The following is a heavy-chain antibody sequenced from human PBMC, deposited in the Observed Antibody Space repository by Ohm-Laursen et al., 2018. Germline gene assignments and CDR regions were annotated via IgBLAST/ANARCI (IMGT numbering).Heavy chain of an antibody. Sequence: SLRLSCTASGFTFSNYEMNWVRQAPGKGLEWVSYISSGGSTIYYADSVKGRFTISRGNAKNSLYLQMNSLRAEDTAVYYCARVNSGSGNFYHNYWGQGTLVTVSS. CDR3: ARVNSGSGNFYHNY. D-gene: IGHD3-10*01. V-gene: IGHV3-48*03. J-gene: IGHJ4*02. CDR1: GFTFSNYE. CDR2: ISSGGSTI.